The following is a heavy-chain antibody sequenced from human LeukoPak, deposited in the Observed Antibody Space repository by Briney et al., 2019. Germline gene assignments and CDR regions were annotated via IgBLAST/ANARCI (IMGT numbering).Heavy chain of an antibody. J-gene: IGHJ5*02. D-gene: IGHD3-10*01. CDR2: IKPDGSEK. CDR1: VLPFSNYW. V-gene: IGHV3-7*05. CDR3: VRGSSGTVVRGVAWAWFDP. Sequence: PGGSLRLSCVASVLPFSNYWMTWVRQAPGKGLEWVANIKPDGSEKHFVDSVRGRFTISRDNAKDSLYLQMNSLRAEDTAVYYCVRGSSGTVVRGVAWAWFDPWGQGTLVTVSS.